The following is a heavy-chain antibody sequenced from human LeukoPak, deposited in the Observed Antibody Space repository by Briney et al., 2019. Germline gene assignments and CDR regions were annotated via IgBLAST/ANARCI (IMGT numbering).Heavy chain of an antibody. CDR2: INHSGST. J-gene: IGHJ4*02. V-gene: IGHV4-34*01. CDR3: ARGLWTTVTTPFDY. CDR1: GGSFSGYY. Sequence: SETLSLTCAVYGGSFSGYYWSWIRQPPGKGLEWIGEINHSGSTNYNPSLKSRVTISVDTSKNQFSLKLSSVTAADTAVYYCARGLWTTVTTPFDYWGQGTLATVSS. D-gene: IGHD4-17*01.